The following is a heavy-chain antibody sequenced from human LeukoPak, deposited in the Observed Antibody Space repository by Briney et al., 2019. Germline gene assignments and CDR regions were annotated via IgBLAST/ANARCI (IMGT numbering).Heavy chain of an antibody. Sequence: SETLSLTCTVSGGSVSSGSYYWSWIRQPPGKGLEWIGYIYYSGSTNYNPSLKSRVTISVDTSKNQFSLKLSSVTAVDTAVYYCARDYAYCGGDCYFYFDYWGQGTLVTVSS. J-gene: IGHJ4*02. CDR1: GGSVSSGSYY. CDR3: ARDYAYCGGDCYFYFDY. D-gene: IGHD2-21*02. V-gene: IGHV4-61*01. CDR2: IYYSGST.